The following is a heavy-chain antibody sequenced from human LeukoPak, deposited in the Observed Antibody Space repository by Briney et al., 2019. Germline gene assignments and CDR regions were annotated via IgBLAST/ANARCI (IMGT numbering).Heavy chain of an antibody. CDR3: ARVRRFGELLSTLGY. D-gene: IGHD3-10*01. Sequence: ASVKVSCKASGYTFTSYYMHWVRQAPGQGLEWMGIINPSGGSTSYAQKSQGRVTMTRDTSTSTVYMELSSLRSEDTAVYYCARVRRFGELLSTLGYWGQGTLVTVSS. V-gene: IGHV1-46*01. CDR1: GYTFTSYY. J-gene: IGHJ4*02. CDR2: INPSGGST.